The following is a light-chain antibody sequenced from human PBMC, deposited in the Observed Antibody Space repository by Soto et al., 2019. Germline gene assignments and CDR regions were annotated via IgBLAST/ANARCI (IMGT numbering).Light chain of an antibody. CDR3: ISYTTASTYV. CDR1: SSDVGGYNY. CDR2: GVI. J-gene: IGLJ1*01. V-gene: IGLV2-14*01. Sequence: QSALTQPASVSGSPGQSVTISCTGTSSDVGGYNYVSWYQQHPGEAPKLIIYGVINRPSGISHRFSGSKSGNTASLTVSGLQAEDEADYYCISYTTASTYVFGTGTKLTVL.